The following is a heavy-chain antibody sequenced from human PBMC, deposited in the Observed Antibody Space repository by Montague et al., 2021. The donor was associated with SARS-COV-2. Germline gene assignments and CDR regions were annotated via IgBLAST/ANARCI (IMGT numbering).Heavy chain of an antibody. CDR1: GGSINNYF. V-gene: IGHV4-59*07. J-gene: IGHJ4*02. D-gene: IGHD2-15*01. CDR3: ARAVVGAKTATIES. Sequence: SDTLSLTCSVSGGSINNYFWGWIRQSPGKGLEWVGYMHSTGSTAYNPSLKSRVIISVDTSKTQISLKLSSVSAADTALYYCARAVVGAKTATIESWGQGTLVTVS. CDR2: MHSTGST.